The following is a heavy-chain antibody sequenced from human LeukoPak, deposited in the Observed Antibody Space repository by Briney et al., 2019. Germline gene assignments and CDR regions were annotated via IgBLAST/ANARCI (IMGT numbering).Heavy chain of an antibody. J-gene: IGHJ4*02. CDR1: GFIFSNYG. V-gene: IGHV3-30*02. D-gene: IGHD6-19*01. Sequence: GGSLRLSCTTSGFIFSNYGMHWVRQAPGKGLEWVAFIRHDGSNKYYADSVKGRCTISRDNSKKTVYLQMNSLRPEDTAVYYCARGGGETSSGQLFDYWGQGTLVTVSS. CDR2: IRHDGSNK. CDR3: ARGGGETSSGQLFDY.